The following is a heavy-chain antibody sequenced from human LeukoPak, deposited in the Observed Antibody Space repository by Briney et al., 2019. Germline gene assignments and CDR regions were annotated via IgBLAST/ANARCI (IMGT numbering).Heavy chain of an antibody. D-gene: IGHD4-17*01. Sequence: PSETLSLTCTVSGGSISSYYWSWIRQPPGKGLEWIGYIYYSGSTNYNPSLKSRVTISVDTSKNQFSLKLSSVTAADTAVYYCARSPHGDYAGGAFDIWGQGTMVTVSS. CDR3: ARSPHGDYAGGAFDI. V-gene: IGHV4-59*01. CDR2: IYYSGST. J-gene: IGHJ3*02. CDR1: GGSISSYY.